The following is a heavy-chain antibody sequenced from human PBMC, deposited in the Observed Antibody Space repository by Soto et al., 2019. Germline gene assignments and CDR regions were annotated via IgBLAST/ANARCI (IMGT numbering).Heavy chain of an antibody. Sequence: QVQLQESGPGLVKPSGPLSPTCAASGGSIGSGNWWIWVRHPPGKGREWLGEIYQRGSPNYNPSLKSRVTISVDKSKNQFSLTLSSVTAADTAVYYCARIAADGTNFDYWGQGTLVTVSS. CDR2: IYQRGSP. CDR3: ARIAADGTNFDY. CDR1: GGSIGSGNW. V-gene: IGHV4-4*02. J-gene: IGHJ4*02. D-gene: IGHD6-13*01.